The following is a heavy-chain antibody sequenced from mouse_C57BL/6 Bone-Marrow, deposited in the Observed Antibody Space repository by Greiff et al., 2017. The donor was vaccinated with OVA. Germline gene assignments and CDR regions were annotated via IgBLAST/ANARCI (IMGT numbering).Heavy chain of an antibody. CDR3: AGLRRGGDYYAMDY. V-gene: IGHV1-53*01. Sequence: QVQLQQPGTELVKPGASVKLSCKASGYTFNSYWMHWVKQRPGQGLEWIGNINPGNGGTNYNEKFKSKATLTVDKSSSTAYMQLSSLTSEDSAVYYCAGLRRGGDYYAMDYWGQGTSVTVSA. CDR1: GYTFNSYW. CDR2: INPGNGGT. J-gene: IGHJ4*01. D-gene: IGHD2-4*01.